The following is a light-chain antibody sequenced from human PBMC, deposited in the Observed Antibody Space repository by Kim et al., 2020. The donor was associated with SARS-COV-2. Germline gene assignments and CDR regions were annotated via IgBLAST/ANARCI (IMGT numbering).Light chain of an antibody. CDR2: AAS. V-gene: IGKV1-8*01. Sequence: SKGDRVTITCRASQGIGSYLAWFQQKSGKAPKLLIYAASTLQSGVPSRFSGSGSGTDFTLTISCLQSEDFASYYCQQYYTYPITFGQGTRLEIK. CDR1: QGIGSY. J-gene: IGKJ5*01. CDR3: QQYYTYPIT.